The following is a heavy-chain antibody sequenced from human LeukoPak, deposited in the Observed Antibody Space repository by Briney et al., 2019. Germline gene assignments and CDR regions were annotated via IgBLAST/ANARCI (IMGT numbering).Heavy chain of an antibody. V-gene: IGHV4-34*01. D-gene: IGHD3-22*01. CDR2: INHSGSN. Sequence: SETLSLTCAVYGGSFSGYYWSWIRQPPGKGLEWIGEINHSGSNNYNPSLKSRVTISVDTSKNQFCLKLSSVTAADTAVYYCARGGKTYYYDSSGYYPLRLFDYWGQGTLVTVSS. CDR1: GGSFSGYY. J-gene: IGHJ4*02. CDR3: ARGGKTYYYDSSGYYPLRLFDY.